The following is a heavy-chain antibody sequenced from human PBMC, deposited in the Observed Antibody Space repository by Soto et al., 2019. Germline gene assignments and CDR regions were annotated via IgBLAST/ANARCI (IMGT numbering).Heavy chain of an antibody. Sequence: EAQVVESGGGLVQPGGSLRLSCAASGFTFSRYDMHWVRQATGRGLEWVSGIGTSGDTYYAGSVKGRFTISRENAKNSVYLQMNSLRAGDTAVNYCARGALGFDPWGQGTLVAVSS. D-gene: IGHD6-6*01. V-gene: IGHV3-13*04. CDR3: ARGALGFDP. CDR2: IGTSGDT. J-gene: IGHJ5*02. CDR1: GFTFSRYD.